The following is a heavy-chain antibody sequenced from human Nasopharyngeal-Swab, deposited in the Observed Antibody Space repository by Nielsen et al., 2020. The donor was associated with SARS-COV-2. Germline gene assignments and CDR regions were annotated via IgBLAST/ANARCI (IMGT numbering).Heavy chain of an antibody. J-gene: IGHJ4*02. CDR3: ARNKPDRHIDY. CDR1: GGTFSSYA. V-gene: IGHV1-69*10. CDR2: IIPILGIA. Sequence: SVKVSCKASGGTFSSYAISWVRQAHGQGLEWMGGIIPILGIANYAQKFQGRVTITADKSTSTAYMELSSLRSEDTAVYYCARNKPDRHIDYWGQGTLVTVSS. D-gene: IGHD1-14*01.